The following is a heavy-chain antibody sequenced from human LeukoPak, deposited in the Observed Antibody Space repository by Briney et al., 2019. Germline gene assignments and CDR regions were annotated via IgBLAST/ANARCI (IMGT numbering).Heavy chain of an antibody. CDR1: GGSISSYY. D-gene: IGHD3-9*01. Sequence: PSETLSLTCTVSGGSISSYYWSWIRQPPGKGLEWIGEINHSGSTNYNPSLKSRVTISVDTSKNQFSLKLSSVTAADTAVYYCARGRNHYDILTGYYPPPWYYFDYWGQGTLVTVSS. CDR3: ARGRNHYDILTGYYPPPWYYFDY. CDR2: INHSGST. V-gene: IGHV4-34*01. J-gene: IGHJ4*02.